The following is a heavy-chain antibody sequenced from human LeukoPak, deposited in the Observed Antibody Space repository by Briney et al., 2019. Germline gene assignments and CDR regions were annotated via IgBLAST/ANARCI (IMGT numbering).Heavy chain of an antibody. Sequence: SETLSLTCTVSGGPISSGGYYWSWIRQHPGKGLEWIGYIYYSGSTYYNPSLKSRVTISVDTSKNQFSLKLSSVTAADTAVYYCARAPTTLNIVLMVYAITWFDPWGQGTLVTVSS. CDR3: ARAPTTLNIVLMVYAITWFDP. J-gene: IGHJ5*02. CDR2: IYYSGST. CDR1: GGPISSGGYY. V-gene: IGHV4-31*03. D-gene: IGHD2-8*01.